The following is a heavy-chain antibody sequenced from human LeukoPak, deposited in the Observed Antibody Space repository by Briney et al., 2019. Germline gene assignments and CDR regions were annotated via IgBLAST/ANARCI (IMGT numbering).Heavy chain of an antibody. D-gene: IGHD4-17*01. CDR3: ARPTTGFVALDI. Sequence: GASVNVSCKASGYTFSSYGISWVRQAPGQGLEWMGWISAYNGNTNYAQKLQGRVTMTTDTSTSTAYMELRSLRSDDTAVYYCARPTTGFVALDIWGQGTVVTVSS. CDR1: GYTFSSYG. J-gene: IGHJ3*02. CDR2: ISAYNGNT. V-gene: IGHV1-18*01.